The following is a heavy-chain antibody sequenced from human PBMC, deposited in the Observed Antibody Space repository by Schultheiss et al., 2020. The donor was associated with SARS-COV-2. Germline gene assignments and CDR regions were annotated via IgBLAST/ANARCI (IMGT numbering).Heavy chain of an antibody. J-gene: IGHJ3*02. CDR3: ARGIAAAI. D-gene: IGHD6-13*01. CDR2: IKQDGSEK. Sequence: GGSLRLSCAASGFTFSSYAMSWVRQAPGKGLEWVANIKQDGSEKYYVDSVKGRFTISRDNAKNSLYLQMNSLRAEDTAVYYCARGIAAAIWGQGTMVTVSS. V-gene: IGHV3-7*03. CDR1: GFTFSSYA.